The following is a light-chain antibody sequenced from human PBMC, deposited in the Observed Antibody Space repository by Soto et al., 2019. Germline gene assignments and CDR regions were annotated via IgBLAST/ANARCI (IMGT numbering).Light chain of an antibody. CDR2: GAS. Sequence: IVLTQSPGTLSLSPGERATLSWLASQSVSSNYLAWYQQKPGQAPRLLIHGASRRATGIPDRFSGSGSGKDFTLTINRLEPEDFAVYFCQQYGDMWTFGQGTKVDIK. CDR3: QQYGDMWT. V-gene: IGKV3-20*01. CDR1: QSVSSNY. J-gene: IGKJ1*01.